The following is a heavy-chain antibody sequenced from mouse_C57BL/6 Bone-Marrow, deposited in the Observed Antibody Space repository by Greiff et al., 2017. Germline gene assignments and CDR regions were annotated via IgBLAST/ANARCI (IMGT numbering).Heavy chain of an antibody. CDR3: ARGGYGSSYYFHN. CDR2: INPGSGGT. Sequence: QVQLQQSGAELVRPGTSVKVSCKASGYAFTNYLIEWVKQRPGQGLEWIGVINPGSGGTNYNEKFKGKATLTADKSSSTAYMQLSSLTSEDSAVYFCARGGYGSSYYFHNWGQGTTLPVST. J-gene: IGHJ2*01. D-gene: IGHD1-1*01. CDR1: GYAFTNYL. V-gene: IGHV1-54*01.